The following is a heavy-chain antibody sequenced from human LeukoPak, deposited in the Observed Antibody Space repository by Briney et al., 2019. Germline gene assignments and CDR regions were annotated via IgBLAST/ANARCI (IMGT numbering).Heavy chain of an antibody. CDR3: ARLHCTTSCYVDY. J-gene: IGHJ4*02. V-gene: IGHV6-1*01. Sequence: SQTLSLTRAISVDSVSINSAAWNWIRQSPSRGLEWLGRTYRRSKWSNDYAPSVKSRIIINPDTSKNPFSLHLNSVPPEDTAVYYCARLHCTTSCYVDYWGQGTLVTVSS. CDR1: VDSVSINSAA. D-gene: IGHD2-2*01. CDR2: TYRRSKWSN.